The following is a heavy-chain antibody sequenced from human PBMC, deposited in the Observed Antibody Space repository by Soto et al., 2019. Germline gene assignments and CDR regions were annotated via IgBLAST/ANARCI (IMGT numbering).Heavy chain of an antibody. CDR1: GYTFTSYD. Sequence: GASVKVSCKASGYTFTSYDINWVRQATGQGLEWMGWMNPNSGNTGYAQKFQGRVTMTRNTSISTAYMELSSLRSEGTAVYYCARVPYDFWSGYPTYYFDYWGQGTLVTVSS. CDR2: MNPNSGNT. D-gene: IGHD3-3*01. J-gene: IGHJ4*02. CDR3: ARVPYDFWSGYPTYYFDY. V-gene: IGHV1-8*01.